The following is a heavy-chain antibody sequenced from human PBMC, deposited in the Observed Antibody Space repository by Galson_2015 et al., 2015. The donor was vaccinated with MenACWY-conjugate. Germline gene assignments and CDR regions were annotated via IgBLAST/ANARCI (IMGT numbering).Heavy chain of an antibody. J-gene: IGHJ6*03. CDR3: ARVGTWIHQYFYYMDV. CDR2: ISKRGSPI. D-gene: IGHD5-18*01. Sequence: SLRLSCAASGFTFTGYDFNWVRQAPGKGLEWLSYISKRGSPIYYADSVKGRFTISRDNIKKSLFLEMNSLRAGDTGVYYCARVGTWIHQYFYYMDVWGKGTTVTVSS. CDR1: GFTFTGYD. V-gene: IGHV3-48*03.